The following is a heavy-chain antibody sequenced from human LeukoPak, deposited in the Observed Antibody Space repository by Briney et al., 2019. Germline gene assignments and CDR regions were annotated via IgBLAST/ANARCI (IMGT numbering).Heavy chain of an antibody. V-gene: IGHV3-9*01. J-gene: IGHJ4*02. Sequence: GGSLRLSCAASGFTFDDYAMHWVRQAPGKGLEWVSGISWNSGSIGYADSVKGRFTISRDDAKNSLYLQMNSLRAEDTALYYCVRDISYWGQGTLVTVSS. CDR1: GFTFDDYA. D-gene: IGHD3-10*01. CDR3: VRDISY. CDR2: ISWNSGSI.